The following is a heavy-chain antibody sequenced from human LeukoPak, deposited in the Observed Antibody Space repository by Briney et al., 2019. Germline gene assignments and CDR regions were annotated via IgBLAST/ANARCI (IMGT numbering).Heavy chain of an antibody. CDR2: ICNSSSYI. Sequence: GGSLRLSCAASGFTFSSYSMHWVRQAPGKGLEWVSFICNSSSYIYYADSVKGRFTISRDNAKDSLYLQMNSLRAEDTAVYYCARGDYDSSGTGNLGAQGPLVSVFS. V-gene: IGHV3-21*01. D-gene: IGHD3-22*01. CDR3: ARGDYDSSGTGNL. CDR1: GFTFSSYS. J-gene: IGHJ4*02.